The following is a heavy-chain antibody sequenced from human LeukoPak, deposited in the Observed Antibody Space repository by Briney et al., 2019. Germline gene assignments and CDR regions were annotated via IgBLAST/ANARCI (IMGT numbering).Heavy chain of an antibody. D-gene: IGHD1-26*01. CDR1: GGSISSSSYY. CDR3: ARVKSGSYLAFDI. Sequence: SETLSLTCTVSGGSISSSSYYWGWIRQPPGKGLEWIGSIYYSGSTYNNPSLKSRITISVDTSKNQFSLKLSSVTAADTAVYYCARVKSGSYLAFDIWGQGTMVTVSS. J-gene: IGHJ3*02. CDR2: IYYSGST. V-gene: IGHV4-39*07.